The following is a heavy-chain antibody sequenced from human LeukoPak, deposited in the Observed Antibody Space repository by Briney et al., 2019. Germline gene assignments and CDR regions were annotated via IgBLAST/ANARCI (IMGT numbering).Heavy chain of an antibody. CDR3: ARVDCSSTSCYTGAFDI. V-gene: IGHV3-7*01. Sequence: GGSLRLSCAASGFTFSGYWMSWVRQAPGKGLEWVANIKQDGSEKYYVDSVKGRFTISRDNAKNSLYLQMNSLRAEDTAVYYCARVDCSSTSCYTGAFDIWGQGTMVTVSS. CDR1: GFTFSGYW. D-gene: IGHD2-2*02. J-gene: IGHJ3*02. CDR2: IKQDGSEK.